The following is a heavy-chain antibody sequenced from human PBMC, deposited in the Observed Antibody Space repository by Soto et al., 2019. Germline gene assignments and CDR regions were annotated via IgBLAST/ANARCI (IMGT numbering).Heavy chain of an antibody. D-gene: IGHD2-15*01. Sequence: EVQLLESGGGLVQPGGSLRLSCAASGFTFSSYAMTWVRQAPGKGLEWVSTISGSGATTHYADSVKGRFTISRDNSKNTLCLKMNRLRAEDTAVYYCAKDWVYCSGGSCPRPFDYWGQGTLVTVSS. CDR3: AKDWVYCSGGSCPRPFDY. CDR2: ISGSGATT. CDR1: GFTFSSYA. J-gene: IGHJ4*02. V-gene: IGHV3-23*01.